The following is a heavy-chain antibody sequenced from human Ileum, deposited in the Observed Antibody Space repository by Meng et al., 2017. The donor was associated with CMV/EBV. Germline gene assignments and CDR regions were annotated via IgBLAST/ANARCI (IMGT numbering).Heavy chain of an antibody. J-gene: IGHJ4*02. CDR3: VHRPQGTGKTGQYFDY. CDR1: GFSFSTYGEG. D-gene: IGHD1-14*01. V-gene: IGHV2-5*02. CDR2: IYWDDDK. Sequence: QINLKESGPTLVKPTQTPTLTCTFSGFSFSTYGEGVGWIRQPPGKALEWIAIIYWDDDKRYRPSLKSRLTITKDASKDQVVLTMTNMDPADTATYYCVHRPQGTGKTGQYFDYWGQGSLVTVSS.